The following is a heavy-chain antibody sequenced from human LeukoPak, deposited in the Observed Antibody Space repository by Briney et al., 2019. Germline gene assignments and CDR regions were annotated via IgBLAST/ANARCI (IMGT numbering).Heavy chain of an antibody. J-gene: IGHJ4*02. CDR2: ISGSGGST. CDR1: GFTFDDYA. Sequence: GGSLRLSCAASGFTFDDYAMHWVRQAPGKGLEWVSAISGSGGSTYYADSVKGRFTISRDNSKNTLYLQMNSLRAEDTAVYYCAKGTDYYDSSGYYEFWGQGTLVTVSS. D-gene: IGHD3-22*01. CDR3: AKGTDYYDSSGYYEF. V-gene: IGHV3-23*01.